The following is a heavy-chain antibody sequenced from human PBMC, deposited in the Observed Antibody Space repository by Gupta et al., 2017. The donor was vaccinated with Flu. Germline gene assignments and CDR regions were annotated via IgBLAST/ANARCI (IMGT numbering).Heavy chain of an antibody. CDR2: IYNSVDT. J-gene: IGHJ6*02. CDR3: VRLAGCCSGGSCYGHYAMDV. Sequence: QLQLQESGPGLVKPSETLSLTCTVSGVSIISSSYSWAWVRQPPGKGLEWVATIYNSVDTYYNPSHQSRIHVAADTSRNQFSLKLTAVTAADTALYYCVRLAGCCSGGSCYGHYAMDVWGHGTTVTVSS. CDR1: GVSIISSSYS. D-gene: IGHD2-15*01. V-gene: IGHV4-39*01.